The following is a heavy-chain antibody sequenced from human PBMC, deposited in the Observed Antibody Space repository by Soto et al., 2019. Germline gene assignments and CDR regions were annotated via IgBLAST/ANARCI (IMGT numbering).Heavy chain of an antibody. CDR2: INHSGST. J-gene: IGHJ4*02. D-gene: IGHD6-13*01. Sequence: PSETLSLTCAVYGGSFSGYYWSWIRQPPGKGLEWIGEINHSGSTNYNPSLKSRVTISVDTSKNQFSLKLSSVTAADTAVYYCARGRSIAAAGVPVDYWGQGTLVTVS. V-gene: IGHV4-34*01. CDR1: GGSFSGYY. CDR3: ARGRSIAAAGVPVDY.